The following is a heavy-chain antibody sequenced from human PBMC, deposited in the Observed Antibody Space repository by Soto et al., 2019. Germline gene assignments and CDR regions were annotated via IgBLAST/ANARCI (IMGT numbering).Heavy chain of an antibody. CDR2: IYYSGST. V-gene: IGHV4-31*03. CDR1: GGSISSDGYY. J-gene: IGHJ4*02. D-gene: IGHD3-10*01. Sequence: SETLSLTCTVSGGSISSDGYYWSWIRQHPGKGLEWIGYIYYSGSTKYNPSLKSRVTISVDTSKNQFSLKLSSVTAADTAVYYFAEACCNDSGSSPFDYWGQGTLVNVSS. CDR3: AEACCNDSGSSPFDY.